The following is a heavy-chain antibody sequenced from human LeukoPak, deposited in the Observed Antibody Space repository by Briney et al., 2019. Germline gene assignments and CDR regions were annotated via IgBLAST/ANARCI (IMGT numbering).Heavy chain of an antibody. D-gene: IGHD4-23*01. CDR3: ARLMGFTAVVTPWYFDY. CDR2: IYTSGST. J-gene: IGHJ4*02. CDR1: GGSISSYY. V-gene: IGHV4-4*09. Sequence: SETLSLTCTVSGGSISSYYWSWIRQPPGKGLEWIGYIYTSGSTNYNPSLKSRVTISVDTSKNQFSLKLGSVTAADTAVYYCARLMGFTAVVTPWYFDYWGQGTLVTVSS.